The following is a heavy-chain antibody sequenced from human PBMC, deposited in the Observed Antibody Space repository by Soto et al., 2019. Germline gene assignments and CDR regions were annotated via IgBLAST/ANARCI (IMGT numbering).Heavy chain of an antibody. CDR2: ISYDGSNK. J-gene: IGHJ6*02. Sequence: PGGSLRLSCAASGFTFSSYGMHWVRQAPGKGLEWVAVISYDGSNKYYADSVKGRFTISRDNSKNTLYLQMNSLRAEDTAVYYCAKASSPRLEEDYGMDVWGQGTTVTVSS. V-gene: IGHV3-30*18. CDR3: AKASSPRLEEDYGMDV. CDR1: GFTFSSYG.